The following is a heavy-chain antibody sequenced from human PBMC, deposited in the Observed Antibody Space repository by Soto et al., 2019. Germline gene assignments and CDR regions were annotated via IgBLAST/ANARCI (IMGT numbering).Heavy chain of an antibody. CDR3: ARRYGGNFDY. V-gene: IGHV4-61*08. D-gene: IGHD1-26*01. CDR2: INHSGST. J-gene: IGHJ4*02. CDR1: GGSISSGDSC. Sequence: PSETLSLTCTVSGGSISSGDSCWTWIRQPPGTGLEWIGEINHSGSTNYNPSLKSRVTISVDTSKNQFSLKLSSVTAADTAVYYCARRYGGNFDYWGQGTLVTVSS.